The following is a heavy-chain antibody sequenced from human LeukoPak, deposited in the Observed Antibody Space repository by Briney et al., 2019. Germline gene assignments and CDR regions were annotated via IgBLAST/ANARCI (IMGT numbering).Heavy chain of an antibody. Sequence: GGSLRLSCLASGFTITTYAMGWVRQAPGKGLEWVSAISGSGGSTYYADSVKGRFTISRDNSKNTLYLQMNSLRAEDTAVYYCAKVTMIVDGWFDPWGQGTLVTVSS. J-gene: IGHJ5*02. CDR1: GFTITTYA. CDR3: AKVTMIVDGWFDP. D-gene: IGHD3-22*01. CDR2: ISGSGGST. V-gene: IGHV3-23*01.